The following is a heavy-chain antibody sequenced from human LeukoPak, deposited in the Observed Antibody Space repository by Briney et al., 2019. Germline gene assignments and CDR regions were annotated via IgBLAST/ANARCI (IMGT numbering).Heavy chain of an antibody. J-gene: IGHJ4*02. CDR2: IGTSTTIT. Sequence: GGSLRLSCAASGFTFSSYAMSWVRQAPGKGLEWVSIIGTSTTITFYIDSVKGRFAISRDNAKNTVYLQMDSLRAEDTAVYYCAADSRTTADSYWGQGTLVTVSS. D-gene: IGHD1-1*01. CDR1: GFTFSSYA. CDR3: AADSRTTADSY. V-gene: IGHV3-23*01.